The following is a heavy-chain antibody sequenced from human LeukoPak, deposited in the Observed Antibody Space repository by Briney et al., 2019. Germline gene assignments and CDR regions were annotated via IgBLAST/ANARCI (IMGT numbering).Heavy chain of an antibody. D-gene: IGHD3-22*01. CDR3: ARGYYDRSGSSNPYDS. CDR1: GDSISSSY. J-gene: IGHJ4*02. V-gene: IGHV4-59*01. CDR2: VHYTGKT. Sequence: SETLSLTCTVSGDSISSSYWSWIRQPPGKRLEWVGYVHYTGKTNYNPSLNNRATISVDMSKNQFSLTLTSVTLADTAVYYCARGYYDRSGSSNPYDSWGQGTLVTVSA.